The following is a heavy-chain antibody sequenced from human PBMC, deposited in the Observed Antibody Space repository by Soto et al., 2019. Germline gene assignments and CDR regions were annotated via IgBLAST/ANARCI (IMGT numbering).Heavy chain of an antibody. CDR3: ARVPPFWSGYYKWFDP. CDR1: GFTFSSYS. Sequence: EVQLVESGGGLVQPGGSLRLSCAASGFTFSSYSMNWVRQAPGKGLEWVSYISSSSSTIYYADSVKGRFTISRDNAKNSLYLQMNSLRAEDTAVYYCARVPPFWSGYYKWFDPWCQGTLVTVSS. CDR2: ISSSSSTI. J-gene: IGHJ5*02. D-gene: IGHD3-3*01. V-gene: IGHV3-48*01.